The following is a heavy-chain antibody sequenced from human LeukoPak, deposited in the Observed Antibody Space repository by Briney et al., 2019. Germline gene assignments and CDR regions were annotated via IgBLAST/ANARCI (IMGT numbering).Heavy chain of an antibody. V-gene: IGHV3-7*01. D-gene: IGHD3-10*02. Sequence: GGSLRLSCAASGFTFSSYWMSWVRQAPGKGLEWVANIKQDGSEKYYVDSVKGRFTISRDNAKNRLYLQMNSLGAEDTAVYYCAELGITMIGGVWGKGTTVTISS. CDR1: GFTFSSYW. J-gene: IGHJ6*04. CDR3: AELGITMIGGV. CDR2: IKQDGSEK.